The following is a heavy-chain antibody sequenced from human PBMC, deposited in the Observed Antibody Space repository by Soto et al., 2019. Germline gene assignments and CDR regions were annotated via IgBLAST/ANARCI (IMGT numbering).Heavy chain of an antibody. CDR3: ARDGGRHSGGIDY. V-gene: IGHV1-69*06. CDR1: GGTFSSYS. CDR2: IIPIFGTA. D-gene: IGHD1-26*01. Sequence: QVQLVQSGAEVKKPGSSVKVCCKASGGTFSSYSINWVRQAPGQGLEWMGEIIPIFGTANYAQKFQGRVTITADKSKSTAYMELSSLRSEDTAVYYCARDGGRHSGGIDYWGQGPLVTVSS. J-gene: IGHJ4*02.